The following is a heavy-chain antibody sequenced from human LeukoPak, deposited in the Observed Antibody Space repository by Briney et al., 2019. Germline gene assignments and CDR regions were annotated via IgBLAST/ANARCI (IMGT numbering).Heavy chain of an antibody. CDR2: IRYDGSNK. V-gene: IGHV3-30*02. Sequence: GGSLRLSCAASGFTFSSYGMHWVRQAPGKGLEWVAFIRYDGSNKYYADSVKGRFTISRDNSKNTLYLQMNSLRAEDTAVYYCAQNDYGDYDSNWFDPWGQGTLVTVS. CDR1: GFTFSSYG. D-gene: IGHD4-17*01. J-gene: IGHJ5*02. CDR3: AQNDYGDYDSNWFDP.